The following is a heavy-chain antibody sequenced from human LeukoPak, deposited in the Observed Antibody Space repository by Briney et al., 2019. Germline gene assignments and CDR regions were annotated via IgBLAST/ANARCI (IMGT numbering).Heavy chain of an antibody. V-gene: IGHV3-23*01. J-gene: IGHJ4*02. Sequence: GGSLRLSCAASGFTFSSYAMSWVRQAPGKGLEWVSAMSGTGGSTYYADSVKGRFTISRDNSKNTVYLQMNSLRAEDTAMYYCAKDPREDCSGGSCYYLHYWGQGTLVTVSS. CDR1: GFTFSSYA. D-gene: IGHD2-15*01. CDR2: MSGTGGST. CDR3: AKDPREDCSGGSCYYLHY.